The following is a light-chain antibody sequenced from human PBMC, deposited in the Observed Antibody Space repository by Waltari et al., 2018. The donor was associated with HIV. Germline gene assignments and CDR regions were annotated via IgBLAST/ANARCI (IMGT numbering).Light chain of an antibody. CDR1: QDIGTF. V-gene: IGKV1-8*01. CDR2: SAS. Sequence: AVRMTQSPPSFSASTGDRVTITCRASQDIGTFLAWYQQRPGNAPTLLVHSASTLQNGVPSRFYGNFSGTEFTLTISCLRSEDFGTYYFQQYNTYPSTFGQGTRLDIK. J-gene: IGKJ5*01. CDR3: QQYNTYPST.